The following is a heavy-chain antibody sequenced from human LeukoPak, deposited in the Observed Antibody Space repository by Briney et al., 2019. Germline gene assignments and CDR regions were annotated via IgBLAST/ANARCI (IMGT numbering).Heavy chain of an antibody. CDR1: GYTFTSYA. Sequence: VASVKVSCKASGYTFTSYAMHWVRQAPGQRLEWMGWINAGNGNTEYSQNFQDRVTITRDTSATTAYMELSSLRSEDTAVYYCARGSYFYGSGSFMGSDYWGQGTLVTVSS. V-gene: IGHV1-3*01. J-gene: IGHJ4*02. D-gene: IGHD3-10*01. CDR2: INAGNGNT. CDR3: ARGSYFYGSGSFMGSDY.